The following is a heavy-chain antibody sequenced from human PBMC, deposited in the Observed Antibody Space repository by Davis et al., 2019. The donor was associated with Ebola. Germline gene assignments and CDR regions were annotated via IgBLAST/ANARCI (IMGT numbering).Heavy chain of an antibody. CDR2: ISYDGSNK. V-gene: IGHV3-30-3*01. CDR1: GFTFSSYW. CDR3: AALLGG. D-gene: IGHD3-16*01. J-gene: IGHJ4*02. Sequence: PGGSLRLSCAASGFTFSSYWMSWVRQAPGKGLEWVAVISYDGSNKYYADSVKGRFTISRDNSKNTLYLQMNSLRAEDTAVYYCAALLGGWGQGTLVTVSS.